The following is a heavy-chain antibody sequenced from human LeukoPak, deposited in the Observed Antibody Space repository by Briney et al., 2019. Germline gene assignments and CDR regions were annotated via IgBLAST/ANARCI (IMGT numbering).Heavy chain of an antibody. V-gene: IGHV3-23*01. Sequence: GGSLRLSCAASGFTFSSYAMSWVRQAPGKGLEWVSAISGSGGSTYYADSVKGRFTISRDNSNNTLYLQMNSLRAEDTAVYYCANDLFVTDYYDSSGYYFDYWGQGTLVTVSS. CDR3: ANDLFVTDYYDSSGYYFDY. J-gene: IGHJ4*02. D-gene: IGHD3-22*01. CDR2: ISGSGGST. CDR1: GFTFSSYA.